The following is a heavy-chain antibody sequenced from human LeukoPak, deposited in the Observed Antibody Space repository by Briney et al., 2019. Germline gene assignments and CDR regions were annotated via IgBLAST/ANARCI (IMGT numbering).Heavy chain of an antibody. D-gene: IGHD3-22*01. Sequence: SETLSLTCTVSGGSMSSYFWSWVRQTPGKGLEWIGYIYYSGSTNYNPSLKSRVTMSVDTSKNQFSLKLSSVTAADTAVYYCGRNYYDSSGYYYVFDYWGQGTLVTVSS. CDR2: IYYSGST. V-gene: IGHV4-59*12. CDR1: GGSMSSYF. J-gene: IGHJ4*02. CDR3: GRNYYDSSGYYYVFDY.